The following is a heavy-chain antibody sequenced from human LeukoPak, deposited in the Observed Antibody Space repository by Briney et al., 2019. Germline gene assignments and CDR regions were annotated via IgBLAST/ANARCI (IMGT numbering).Heavy chain of an antibody. J-gene: IGHJ4*02. V-gene: IGHV3-30-3*01. Sequence: GGSLRLSCAASGFTFSSYAMHWVRQAPGKGLEWVAGISYDGNSKSYEDAANGRCTIYRDNSKYTLLLQVDSVRPEDTAVYYCARETAVYASWINYGGQGTLVTVSS. CDR2: ISYDGNSK. CDR1: GFTFSSYA. CDR3: ARETAVYASWINY. D-gene: IGHD2-8*01.